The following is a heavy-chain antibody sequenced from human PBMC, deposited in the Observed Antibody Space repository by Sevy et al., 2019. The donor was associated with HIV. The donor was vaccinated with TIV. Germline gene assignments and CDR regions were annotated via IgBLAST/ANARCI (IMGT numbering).Heavy chain of an antibody. CDR2: LLYDGREK. D-gene: IGHD2-15*01. CDR3: AKVGPHCSGGTCYHPLFDY. V-gene: IGHV3-30*18. Sequence: GGSLRLSCAASGFTFSTYGMHWVRQAPGKGLEWVAVLLYDGREKYYGNSVKGRFTNSRDNSKNTLYLQMNSLRAEDTAVYYCAKVGPHCSGGTCYHPLFDYCGQGTLVTVSS. CDR1: GFTFSTYG. J-gene: IGHJ4*02.